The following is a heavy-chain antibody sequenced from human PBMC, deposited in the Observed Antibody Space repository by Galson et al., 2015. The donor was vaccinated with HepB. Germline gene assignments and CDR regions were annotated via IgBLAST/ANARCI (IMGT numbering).Heavy chain of an antibody. CDR1: GFTFSSYG. CDR3: AKDHGYYDSSGLS. V-gene: IGHV3-30*02. Sequence: SLRLSCAASGFTFSSYGMHWVRQAPGKGLEWVAVIRYDGSNKYYADSVKGRFTISRDNSKNTLYLQMNSLRAEDTAVYYCAKDHGYYDSSGLSWGQGTLVTVSS. D-gene: IGHD3-22*01. CDR2: IRYDGSNK. J-gene: IGHJ4*02.